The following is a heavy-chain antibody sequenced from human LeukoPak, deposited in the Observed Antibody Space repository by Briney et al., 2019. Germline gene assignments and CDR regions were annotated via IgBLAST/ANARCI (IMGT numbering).Heavy chain of an antibody. CDR2: ISGGGETT. V-gene: IGHV3-23*01. J-gene: IGHJ4*02. CDR3: AGDYADYVGYFFFDY. Sequence: GGSLRLSCAASGFTFNNYAMNWVRQAPGKGLEGVSSISGGGETTYYADSAKGRFTISRDNSQNTLYLQMNSLRAEDTAVYYCAGDYADYVGYFFFDYWGQGTLVTVSS. CDR1: GFTFNNYA. D-gene: IGHD4-17*01.